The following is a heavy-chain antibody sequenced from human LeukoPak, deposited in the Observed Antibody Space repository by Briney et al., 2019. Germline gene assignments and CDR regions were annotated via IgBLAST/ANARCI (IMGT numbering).Heavy chain of an antibody. CDR1: GYTFTSYY. CDR3: ARDFTTVTKSPYYYYGMDV. J-gene: IGHJ6*02. V-gene: IGHV1-46*01. CDR2: INPSGGST. Sequence: GASVKVSCKASGYTFTSYYMHWVRQAPGQGLEWMGIINPSGGSTSYAQKFQGRVTMTRDTSTSTVYMELSSLRSEDTAVYYCARDFTTVTKSPYYYYGMDVWAKGPRSPSP. D-gene: IGHD4-17*01.